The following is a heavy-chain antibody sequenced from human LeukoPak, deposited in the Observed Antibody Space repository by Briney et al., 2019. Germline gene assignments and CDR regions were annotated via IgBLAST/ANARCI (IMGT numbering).Heavy chain of an antibody. CDR1: GGSISSGGYS. D-gene: IGHD1-14*01. CDR2: IYHSGST. Sequence: SETLSLTCAVSGGSISSGGYSWSRIRQPPGKGLEWIGYIYHSGSTYYNPSLKSRVTISVDRSKNQFSLKLSSVTAADTAVYYCARESGFEGWFDPWGQGTLVTVSS. CDR3: ARESGFEGWFDP. J-gene: IGHJ5*02. V-gene: IGHV4-30-2*01.